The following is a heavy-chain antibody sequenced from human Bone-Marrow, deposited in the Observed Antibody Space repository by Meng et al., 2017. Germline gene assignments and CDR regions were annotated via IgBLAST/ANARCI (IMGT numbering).Heavy chain of an antibody. V-gene: IGHV4-4*02. CDR3: ARGPLSAAGTMGYFQH. Sequence: PLPEQGPGLVKPSGTLSLTCAVSGGSISSSNWWSWVRQPPGKGLEWIGEIYHSGSTYYNPSLKSRVTISVDTSKNQFSLKLSSVTAADTAVYYCARGPLSAAGTMGYFQHWGQGTLVTVSS. CDR1: GGSISSSNW. J-gene: IGHJ1*01. D-gene: IGHD6-13*01. CDR2: IYHSGST.